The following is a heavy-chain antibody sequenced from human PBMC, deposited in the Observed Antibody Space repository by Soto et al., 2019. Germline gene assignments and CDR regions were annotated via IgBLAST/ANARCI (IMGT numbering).Heavy chain of an antibody. J-gene: IGHJ6*03. V-gene: IGHV3-21*01. Sequence: EVQLVESGGGLVKPGGSLRLSCAASGFTFSSYSMNWVRQAPGKGLEWDSSISSSSSYIYYADSVKGRFTISRDNAKNSLYLQMNSLRAEDTAVYYCARGYCSGGSCYSNYYYYYYMDVWGKGTTVTVSS. CDR1: GFTFSSYS. D-gene: IGHD2-15*01. CDR2: ISSSSSYI. CDR3: ARGYCSGGSCYSNYYYYYYMDV.